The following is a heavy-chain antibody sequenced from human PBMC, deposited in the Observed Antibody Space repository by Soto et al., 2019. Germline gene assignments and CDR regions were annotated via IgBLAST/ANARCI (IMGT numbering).Heavy chain of an antibody. CDR1: GVSISSSSYY. CDR3: ASNLWFGELLYRTTGPADV. Sequence: TVSGVSISSSSYYWGWIRQPPGKGLEWIGSIYYSGSTYYNPSLKSRVTISVDTSKNQFSLKLSSVTAADTAVYYCASNLWFGELLYRTTGPADVWGQGTTVTVSS. V-gene: IGHV4-39*01. CDR2: IYYSGST. J-gene: IGHJ6*02. D-gene: IGHD3-10*01.